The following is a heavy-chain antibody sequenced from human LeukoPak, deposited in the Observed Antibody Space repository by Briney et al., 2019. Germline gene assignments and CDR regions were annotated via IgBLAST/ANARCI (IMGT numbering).Heavy chain of an antibody. Sequence: SETLSLTCTVSGGPISSYYWSWIRQPAGKGLEWIGRIYTSGSTNYNPSLKSRVTISVDTSKNQFSLKLSSVTAADTAVYYCARVLYDYVWGSYPEYNYYYYYMDVWGKGTTVTVSS. CDR2: IYTSGST. D-gene: IGHD3-16*02. V-gene: IGHV4-4*07. J-gene: IGHJ6*03. CDR3: ARVLYDYVWGSYPEYNYYYYYMDV. CDR1: GGPISSYY.